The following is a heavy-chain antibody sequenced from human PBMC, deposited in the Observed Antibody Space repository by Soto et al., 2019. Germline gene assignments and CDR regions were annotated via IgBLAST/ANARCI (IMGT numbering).Heavy chain of an antibody. D-gene: IGHD3-9*01. V-gene: IGHV3-23*01. Sequence: EVQLLESGGGLVQPGGSLRLSCAASGFTFSSYAMSWVRQAPGKGLEWVSGVSGSGDYTFYADSVKGRLTISRDNSKHTQYLQINSLRSEDTAVYYCAKDRYYDMLTGYNYYHHGTDVWGQGTTVTVSS. J-gene: IGHJ6*02. CDR3: AKDRYYDMLTGYNYYHHGTDV. CDR1: GFTFSSYA. CDR2: VSGSGDYT.